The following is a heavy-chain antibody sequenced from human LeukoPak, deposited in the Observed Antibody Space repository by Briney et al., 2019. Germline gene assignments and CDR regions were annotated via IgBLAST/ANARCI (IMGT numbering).Heavy chain of an antibody. D-gene: IGHD1-14*01. CDR3: ARLREPGFHFDY. CDR1: GYSFSSYW. CDR2: IYPGDSDI. Sequence: GDSLKISCQGSGYSFSSYWIVWVRQMPEKGLEWMGIIYPGDSDIKYSPSFQGQVTISADKSTSTAYLQWSSLRASDTAMYYCARLREPGFHFDYWGQGTLVTVYS. J-gene: IGHJ4*02. V-gene: IGHV5-51*01.